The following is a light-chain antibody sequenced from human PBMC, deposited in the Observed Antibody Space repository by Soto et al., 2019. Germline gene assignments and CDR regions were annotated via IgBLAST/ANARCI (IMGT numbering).Light chain of an antibody. CDR2: DVS. CDR1: SSDVGGYNY. J-gene: IGLJ2*01. V-gene: IGLV2-11*01. Sequence: QSVLTQPRSVSGSPGQSVTISCTGTSSDVGGYNYVSWYQQHPGKAPKLMIYDVSKRPSGVPDRFSGSKPGNTASLTISGLQAEDEADYYCCSYAGSYTFVFGGGTKLTVL. CDR3: CSYAGSYTFV.